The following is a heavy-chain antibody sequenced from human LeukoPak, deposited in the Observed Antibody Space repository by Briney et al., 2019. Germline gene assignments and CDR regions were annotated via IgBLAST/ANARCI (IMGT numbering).Heavy chain of an antibody. V-gene: IGHV1-8*02. D-gene: IGHD4-11*01. Sequence: ASVKVSCKASGYNSASHDITWVRQATGQGLEWMGWMNPNSGDTGYAQKFQGRVTMTRDTSISTAYMELSSLRSEDTAVYYCARGPPHSNYPDPYYYYMDVWAKGTTVTIS. CDR1: GYNSASHD. CDR2: MNPNSGDT. CDR3: ARGPPHSNYPDPYYYYMDV. J-gene: IGHJ6*03.